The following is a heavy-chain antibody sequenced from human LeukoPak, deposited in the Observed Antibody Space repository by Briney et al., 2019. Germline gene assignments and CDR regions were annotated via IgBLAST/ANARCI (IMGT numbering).Heavy chain of an antibody. Sequence: SETLSLTCTVSGGSISSYYWSWIRQPPGKGLEWIGYIYYSGSINYNPSLKSRVTISVDTSKNQLSLKLSSVTAADTAVYYCARGKVIAVAGTRFDYWGQGTLVTVSS. J-gene: IGHJ4*02. CDR3: ARGKVIAVAGTRFDY. CDR2: IYYSGSI. D-gene: IGHD6-19*01. CDR1: GGSISSYY. V-gene: IGHV4-59*01.